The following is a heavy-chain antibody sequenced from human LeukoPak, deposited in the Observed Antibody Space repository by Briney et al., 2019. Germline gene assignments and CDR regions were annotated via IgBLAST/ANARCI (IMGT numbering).Heavy chain of an antibody. Sequence: SETLSLTCAVSGYSISTGYYWGWVRQPPGKGLEWIGNSYHSGISYYNPSLKSRVSISVDTSKNQFSLKLRSVTAADTAVYYCARKYGSNAGYFDYWGQGALVTVSS. V-gene: IGHV4-38-2*01. CDR3: ARKYGSNAGYFDY. J-gene: IGHJ4*02. CDR2: SYHSGIS. D-gene: IGHD4-23*01. CDR1: GYSISTGYY.